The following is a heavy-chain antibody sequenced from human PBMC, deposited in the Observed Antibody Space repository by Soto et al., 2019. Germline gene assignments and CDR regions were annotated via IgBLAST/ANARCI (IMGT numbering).Heavy chain of an antibody. J-gene: IGHJ4*02. CDR2: ISYDGSNK. CDR1: GFTFSSYG. V-gene: IGHV3-30*03. D-gene: IGHD6-19*01. CDR3: ARDRAVAGMGTFDY. Sequence: GGSLRLSCAASGFTFSSYGMHWVRQAPGKGLEWVAVISYDGSNKYYADSVKGRFTISRDNSKNTLYLQMNSLRAEDTAVYYCARDRAVAGMGTFDYWGQGTLVTVSS.